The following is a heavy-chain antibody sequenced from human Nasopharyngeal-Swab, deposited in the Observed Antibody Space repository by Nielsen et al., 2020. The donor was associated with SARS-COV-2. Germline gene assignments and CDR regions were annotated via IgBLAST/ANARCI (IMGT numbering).Heavy chain of an antibody. CDR2: MNPNSGNT. V-gene: IGHV1-8*01. CDR3: ARASLGYYYYYGMDV. CDR1: GYTFTSYD. Sequence: ASVKVSCKASGYTFTSYDINWVRQATGQGLEWMGWMNPNSGNTGYAQKFQGRVTMTRSTSISTAYMELSSLRSEDTAVYYCARASLGYYYYYGMDVWGQGTTVTVSS. J-gene: IGHJ6*02.